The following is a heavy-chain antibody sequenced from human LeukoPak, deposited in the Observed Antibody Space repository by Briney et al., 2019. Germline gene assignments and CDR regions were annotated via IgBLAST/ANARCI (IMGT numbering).Heavy chain of an antibody. CDR2: IYYSGST. Sequence: PSETLSLTCTVSGGSISSSSYYWGWIRQPPGKGLEWIGSIYYSGSTYYNPPLKSRVTISVDTSKNQFSLKLSSVTAADTAVYYCYSGETNYYYYYYGMDVWGQGTTVTVSS. V-gene: IGHV4-39*01. CDR1: GGSISSSSYY. D-gene: IGHD7-27*01. J-gene: IGHJ6*02. CDR3: YSGETNYYYYYYGMDV.